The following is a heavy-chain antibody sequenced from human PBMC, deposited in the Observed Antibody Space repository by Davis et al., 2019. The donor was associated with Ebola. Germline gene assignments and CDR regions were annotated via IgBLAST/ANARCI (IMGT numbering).Heavy chain of an antibody. CDR3: ATNLGGVVVTATPEFVDY. D-gene: IGHD2-15*01. CDR2: INPSGGST. Sequence: ASVKVSCKASGYTFTSYAISWVRQAPGQGLEWMGIINPSGGSTSYTQKSQGRVTMTRDTSTSTVYMELSRLRSDDTAVYYCATNLGGVVVTATPEFVDYWGQGTLVTVSS. CDR1: GYTFTSYA. V-gene: IGHV1-46*01. J-gene: IGHJ4*02.